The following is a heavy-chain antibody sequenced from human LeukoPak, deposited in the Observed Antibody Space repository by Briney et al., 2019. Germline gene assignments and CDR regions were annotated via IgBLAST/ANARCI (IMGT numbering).Heavy chain of an antibody. CDR2: ISAYNGNT. CDR3: AFVGYCSGGSCYSYMDV. J-gene: IGHJ6*03. D-gene: IGHD2-15*01. CDR1: GYTFTSYG. Sequence: ASVKVSCKASGYTFTSYGISWVRQAPGQGLEWMGWISAYNGNTNYAQKLQGRVTMTTDTSTSTAYMELRSLRSDHTAAYYCAFVGYCSGGSCYSYMDVWGKGTTVTVSS. V-gene: IGHV1-18*01.